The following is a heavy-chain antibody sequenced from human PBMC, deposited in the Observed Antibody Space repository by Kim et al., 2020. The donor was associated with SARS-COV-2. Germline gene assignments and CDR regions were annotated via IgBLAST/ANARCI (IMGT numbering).Heavy chain of an antibody. D-gene: IGHD2-15*01. J-gene: IGHJ3*02. CDR3: ARSPLGYCSGGSCSLDAFDI. Sequence: SVKVSCMASGYTFTGYFIHWVRQAPGQGLEWMGRINPNSGGTNSAQQFQDRFTMTTDTSTSTAYMELTNLRSDDTVIFYCARSPLGYCSGGSCSLDAFDIWGQGTLVTVTS. CDR1: GYTFTGYF. CDR2: INPNSGGT. V-gene: IGHV1-2*05.